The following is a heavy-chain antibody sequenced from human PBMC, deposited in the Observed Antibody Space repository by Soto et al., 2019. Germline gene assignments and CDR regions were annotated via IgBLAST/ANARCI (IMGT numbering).Heavy chain of an antibody. V-gene: IGHV3-30-3*01. Sequence: QVRLVESGGGAVQPGDSLRLSCDASGFTFSTYALHWVRQAPGKGLEWVAFISYTGANQYYADSVKGRFTVSRDNSKNIASLQMTSLKPEDSAVYYCARDAFLYSRVAYYDHWGQGILVTFSS. D-gene: IGHD4-4*01. CDR2: ISYTGANQ. J-gene: IGHJ4*02. CDR1: GFTFSTYA. CDR3: ARDAFLYSRVAYYDH.